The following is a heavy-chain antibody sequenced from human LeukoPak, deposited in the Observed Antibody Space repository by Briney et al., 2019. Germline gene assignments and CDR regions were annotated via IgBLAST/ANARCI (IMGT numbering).Heavy chain of an antibody. V-gene: IGHV3-15*01. CDR2: IKSRADGGAI. J-gene: IGHJ4*02. CDR1: GFTFSNAW. D-gene: IGHD3-16*02. Sequence: SGGSLRLSCAASGFTFSNAWMSWVRQAPGKGLEWVGRIKSRADGGAIDYAAPVRGRFTISRDDSKSIAYLQMNSLKTEDTAVYYCTRGGGGATVSPFDYWGQGTLVTVSS. CDR3: TRGGGGATVSPFDY.